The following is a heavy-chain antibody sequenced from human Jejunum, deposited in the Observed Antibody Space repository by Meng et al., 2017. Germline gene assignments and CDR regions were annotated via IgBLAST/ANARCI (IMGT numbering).Heavy chain of an antibody. D-gene: IGHD6-25*01. CDR1: GFTFEDHA. CDR2: ISWNSDSM. J-gene: IGHJ4*02. Sequence: GGSLRLSCAASGFTFEDHAMHWVRQAPGKGLEWVSSISWNSDSMAYADSVKGRFTISRDNAKNSLYLQMNSLRTEDTALYFCARDVSAVRAYYFDYWGQGALVTVSS. CDR3: ARDVSAVRAYYFDY. V-gene: IGHV3-9*01.